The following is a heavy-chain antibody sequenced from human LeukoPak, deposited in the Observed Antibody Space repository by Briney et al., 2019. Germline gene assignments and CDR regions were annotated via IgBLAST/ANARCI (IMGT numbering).Heavy chain of an antibody. CDR2: INHSGST. J-gene: IGHJ2*01. D-gene: IGHD2-15*01. CDR3: ARRGRTSPSWYFDL. CDR1: GGSFSGYY. V-gene: IGHV4-34*01. Sequence: SETLSLTCAVYGGSFSGYYWSWIRQPPGKGLEWIGEINHSGSTNYNPSLKSRVTISVDTSKNQFSLKLSSVTAADTAVYYCARRGRTSPSWYFDLWGRGTLVTVSS.